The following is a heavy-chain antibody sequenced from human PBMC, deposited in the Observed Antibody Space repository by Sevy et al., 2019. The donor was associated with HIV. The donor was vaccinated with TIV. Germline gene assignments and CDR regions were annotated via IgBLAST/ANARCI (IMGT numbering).Heavy chain of an antibody. CDR1: GFSLSTSGVG. CDR3: GHRGGVHFYDISGYYSRAEYFEH. D-gene: IGHD3-22*01. V-gene: IGHV2-5*01. J-gene: IGHJ1*01. Sequence: SGPTLVNPTQTLTLTCTFSGFSLSTSGVGVGWIRQPPGKALEWLALIYWNDDQSYSPSLKSRLTITKGTSKNQVVLTMTNMDPVDTATYYCGHRGGVHFYDISGYYSRAEYFEHWGQGTLVTVSS. CDR2: IYWNDDQ.